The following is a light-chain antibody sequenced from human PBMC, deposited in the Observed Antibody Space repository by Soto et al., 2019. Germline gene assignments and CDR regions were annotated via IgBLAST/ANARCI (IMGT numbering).Light chain of an antibody. CDR3: QENYRSPVT. Sequence: DVQMTQSPSSLSASVGDRVTITCRASQSIASYLNWYQQRPGKAPKLLIYAASNLESGVPSRFSGSGSETEFTLTISSLQPEDFATYYCQENYRSPVTFGQGTKVEIK. CDR2: AAS. CDR1: QSIASY. V-gene: IGKV1-39*01. J-gene: IGKJ2*01.